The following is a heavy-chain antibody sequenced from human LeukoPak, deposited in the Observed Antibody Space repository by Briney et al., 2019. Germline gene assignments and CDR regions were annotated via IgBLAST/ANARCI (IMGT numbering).Heavy chain of an antibody. D-gene: IGHD3-16*01. CDR3: AKDWANQNYYYYGMDV. Sequence: GGSLRLSCAASGFTFSSYAMSWVRQAPGKGLEWVSAISGSGGSTYYADSVKGRFTISRDNSKNTLYLQMNSLRAEDTAVYYCAKDWANQNYYYYGMDVWGQGTTVTVSS. V-gene: IGHV3-23*01. CDR2: ISGSGGST. CDR1: GFTFSSYA. J-gene: IGHJ6*02.